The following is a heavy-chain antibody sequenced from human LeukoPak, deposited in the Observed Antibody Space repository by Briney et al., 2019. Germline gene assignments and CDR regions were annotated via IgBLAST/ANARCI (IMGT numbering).Heavy chain of an antibody. CDR1: GYAFTSYA. D-gene: IGHD3-3*01. J-gene: IGHJ5*02. CDR2: ISAYNGNT. CDR3: ARGLEWLTRRHTWFDP. V-gene: IGHV1-18*01. Sequence: ASVKVSCKASGYAFTSYAITWVRQAPGQGLEWMGWISAYNGNTNYAQNLQGRVTMTTDTSTSTAYMELRSLRSDDTAVYYCARGLEWLTRRHTWFDPWGQGTLVTVSS.